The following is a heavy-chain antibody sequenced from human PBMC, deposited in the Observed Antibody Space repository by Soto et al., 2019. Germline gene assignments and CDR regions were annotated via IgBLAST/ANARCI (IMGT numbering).Heavy chain of an antibody. CDR1: GCPFIDYY. V-gene: IGHV3-11*03. Sequence: PGGSLRPSCAACGCPFIDYYMSWILQATGKGLEWVSYISSSSSYTNYADSVKGRFTISRDNAKNSLYLQMNSLRAEDTAVYFCARGNSGTHFGFWGQGTLVIVSS. D-gene: IGHD1-1*01. CDR2: ISSSSSYT. J-gene: IGHJ4*02. CDR3: ARGNSGTHFGF.